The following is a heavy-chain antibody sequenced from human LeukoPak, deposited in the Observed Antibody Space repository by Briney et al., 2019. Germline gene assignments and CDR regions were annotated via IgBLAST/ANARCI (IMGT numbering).Heavy chain of an antibody. CDR2: INPNSGGT. Sequence: GASVKVSCKASGYTFTGYYMHWVRQAPGQGLEWMGWINPNSGGTNYAQKFQGRVTMTRDTSISTAYMELSRLRSDDTAVYYCARDVGGWFGELMGFYYYYGMDVWGQGTTVTVSS. CDR1: GYTFTGYY. D-gene: IGHD3-10*01. CDR3: ARDVGGWFGELMGFYYYYGMDV. J-gene: IGHJ6*02. V-gene: IGHV1-2*02.